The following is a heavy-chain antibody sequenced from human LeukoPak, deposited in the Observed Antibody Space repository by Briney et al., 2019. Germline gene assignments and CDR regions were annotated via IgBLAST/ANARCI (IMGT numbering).Heavy chain of an antibody. V-gene: IGHV3-74*01. D-gene: IGHD5-18*01. CDR3: ATALDTAMAYDAFDI. Sequence: GGSLRLSCAASGFTFSSYWMHWVRQAPGKGLVWVSRINSDGSSTRYADPVKGRFTISRDNAKNTLYLQMNSLRAEDTAVYYCATALDTAMAYDAFDIWGQGAMVTVSS. CDR1: GFTFSSYW. J-gene: IGHJ3*02. CDR2: INSDGSST.